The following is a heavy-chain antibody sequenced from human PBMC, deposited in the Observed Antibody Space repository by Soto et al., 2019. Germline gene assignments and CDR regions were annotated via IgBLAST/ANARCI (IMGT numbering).Heavy chain of an antibody. V-gene: IGHV4-59*01. CDR1: GGSISSYY. D-gene: IGHD6-19*01. CDR3: ARSSGWYRHAFDI. CDR2: IYYSGST. J-gene: IGHJ3*02. Sequence: QVQLQESGPGLVKPSETLSLTCTVSGGSISSYYWSWIRQPPGKGLEWIGYIYYSGSTNYNPSLKSRVTISVDTSKNQFSLKLSSVTAADTAVYYWARSSGWYRHAFDIWGQGTMVTVSS.